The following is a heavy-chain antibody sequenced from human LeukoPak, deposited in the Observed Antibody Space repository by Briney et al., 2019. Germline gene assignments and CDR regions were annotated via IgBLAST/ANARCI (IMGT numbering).Heavy chain of an antibody. CDR3: ARDYCSSTSCYDY. Sequence: GGSLRLSCAASGFTFSSYSMNWVRQAPGKGLEWVSYISSSSSTIYYADSVKGRFTISRDNAKNSLYLQMNSLRAEDTAVYYCARDYCSSTSCYDYWGQGALVTVSS. V-gene: IGHV3-48*01. D-gene: IGHD2-2*01. CDR2: ISSSSSTI. J-gene: IGHJ4*02. CDR1: GFTFSSYS.